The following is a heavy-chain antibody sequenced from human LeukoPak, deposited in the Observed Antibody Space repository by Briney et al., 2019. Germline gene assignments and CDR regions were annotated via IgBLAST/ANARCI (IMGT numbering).Heavy chain of an antibody. D-gene: IGHD7-27*01. CDR3: AKEGSFWGSPEFDY. J-gene: IGHJ4*02. CDR1: GFTFSSYG. Sequence: GRSLRLSCAASGFTFSSYGMHWVRQAPGKGLEWVAVISYDGSNKYYADSVKGRFTISRDNSKNTLYLQMNSLRAGDTAVHYCAKEGSFWGSPEFDYWGQGTLVTVSS. CDR2: ISYDGSNK. V-gene: IGHV3-30*18.